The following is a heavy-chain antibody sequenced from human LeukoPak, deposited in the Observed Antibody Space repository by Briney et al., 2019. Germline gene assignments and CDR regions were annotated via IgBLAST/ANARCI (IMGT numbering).Heavy chain of an antibody. Sequence: PGGSLRPSCAAPGFTFSSYGMHWVRQAPGKGLEWVAFIRYDGSNKYYADSVKGRFTISRDNSKNTLYLQMNSLRAEDTAVYYCAKASSPYYYDSSGYYGAFDYWGQGTLVTVSS. D-gene: IGHD3-22*01. CDR2: IRYDGSNK. V-gene: IGHV3-30*02. J-gene: IGHJ4*02. CDR1: GFTFSSYG. CDR3: AKASSPYYYDSSGYYGAFDY.